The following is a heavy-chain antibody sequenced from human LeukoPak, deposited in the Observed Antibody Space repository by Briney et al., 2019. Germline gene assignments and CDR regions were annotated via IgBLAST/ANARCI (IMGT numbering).Heavy chain of an antibody. CDR1: GGSISSYY. J-gene: IGHJ6*03. Sequence: SETLSLTCTVSGGSISSYYWSWIRQPAGKGLEWLGRIYTSGSTNYNPSLKSRVTMSVDTSKNQFSLKLSSVTAADTAVYYCARGETGNHGDYDLGVYYYYYYMDVWGKGTTVTVSS. V-gene: IGHV4-4*07. D-gene: IGHD4-17*01. CDR3: ARGETGNHGDYDLGVYYYYYYMDV. CDR2: IYTSGST.